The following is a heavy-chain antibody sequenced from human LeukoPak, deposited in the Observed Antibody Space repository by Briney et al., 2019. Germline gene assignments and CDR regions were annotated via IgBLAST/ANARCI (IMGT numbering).Heavy chain of an antibody. CDR1: GFTFSNYD. D-gene: IGHD4-17*01. CDR2: IWYDGRNK. CDR3: AKTPGDYGDY. Sequence: GGSLRLSCAASGFTFSNYDIHWVRQAPGKGLEWVALIWYDGRNKYYADSVKGRFTISRDNSKNTVYLQMNSLRAEDTAVCYCAKTPGDYGDYWGQGTLVTVSS. J-gene: IGHJ4*02. V-gene: IGHV3-30*02.